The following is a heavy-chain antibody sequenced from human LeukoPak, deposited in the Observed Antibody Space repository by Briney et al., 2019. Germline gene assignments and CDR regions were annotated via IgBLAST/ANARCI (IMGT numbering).Heavy chain of an antibody. CDR2: ISTSGEST. Sequence: PGGSLRLSCAASGFTFSSYGMSWVRQAPGQGLEWVSAISTSGESTYYADSVKGHFTISRDNSKNTLYLQMNSLRAEDTAIYFCAKGSGNGYGSGPFEYWGQGTLVTVSS. D-gene: IGHD3-10*01. CDR1: GFTFSSYG. V-gene: IGHV3-23*01. CDR3: AKGSGNGYGSGPFEY. J-gene: IGHJ4*02.